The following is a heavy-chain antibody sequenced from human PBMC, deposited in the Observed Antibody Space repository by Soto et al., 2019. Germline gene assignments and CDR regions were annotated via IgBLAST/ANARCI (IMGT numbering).Heavy chain of an antibody. CDR2: IIAYNGNT. Sequence: QVQLVQSGAEVKKPGASVKVSCKASGYTFTSYGISWVRQAPGQGLEWMGWIIAYNGNTNYAQKLQGRVTMTTDTSTSTAYMELRSLRCDDTAVYYCARHVVTDIPGRWFDPWGQGTLVSVSS. J-gene: IGHJ5*02. D-gene: IGHD2-21*02. V-gene: IGHV1-18*01. CDR3: ARHVVTDIPGRWFDP. CDR1: GYTFTSYG.